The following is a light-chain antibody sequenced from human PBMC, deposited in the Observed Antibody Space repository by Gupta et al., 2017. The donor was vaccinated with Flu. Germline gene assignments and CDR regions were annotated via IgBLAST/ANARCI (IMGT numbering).Light chain of an antibody. V-gene: IGLV1-40*01. Sequence: QFVLTQPPSVSGAPGPRVTISCTGRTSNIGAGYDVHWYQQVPGSAPKRLIFGNNNRPSGVADRFSGSKSGTSASLAIAGLQAEDEADYYCQSYDNSLSGSKVFGGGTKLTVL. CDR3: QSYDNSLSGSKV. J-gene: IGLJ3*02. CDR1: TSNIGAGYD. CDR2: GNN.